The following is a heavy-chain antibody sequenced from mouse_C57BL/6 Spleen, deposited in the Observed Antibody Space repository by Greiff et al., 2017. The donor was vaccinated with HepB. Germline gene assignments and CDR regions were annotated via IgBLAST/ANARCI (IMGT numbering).Heavy chain of an antibody. CDR3: ARSPYYGSSSAWFAY. CDR2: IHPNSGST. Sequence: VQLQQPGAELVKPGASVKLSCKASGYTFTSYWMHWVKQRPGQGLEWIGMIHPNSGSTNYNEKFKGKATLTVGTSSSTAYMQLSSLPSEDSAVYYCARSPYYGSSSAWFAYWGQGTLVTVSA. D-gene: IGHD1-1*01. CDR1: GYTFTSYW. V-gene: IGHV1-64*01. J-gene: IGHJ3*01.